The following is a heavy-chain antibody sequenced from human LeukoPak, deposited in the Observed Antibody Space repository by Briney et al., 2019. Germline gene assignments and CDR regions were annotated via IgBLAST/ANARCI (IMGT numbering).Heavy chain of an antibody. CDR2: IIPIFGTA. Sequence: SVKVSCKASGYTFTSYDINWVRQATGQGLEWMGGIIPIFGTANYAQKFQGRVTITADESTSTAYMELSSLRSEDTAVYYCARENPLQNFDYWGQGTLVTVSS. V-gene: IGHV1-69*13. D-gene: IGHD2/OR15-2a*01. CDR1: GYTFTSYD. CDR3: ARENPLQNFDY. J-gene: IGHJ4*02.